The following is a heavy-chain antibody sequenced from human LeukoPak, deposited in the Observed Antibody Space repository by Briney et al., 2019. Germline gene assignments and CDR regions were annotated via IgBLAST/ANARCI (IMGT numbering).Heavy chain of an antibody. CDR2: VSWDGGTT. V-gene: IGHV3-43D*03. J-gene: IGHJ4*02. Sequence: LSGGSLRLSCAASGFTFDDYAMHWVRQAPGKGLEWVSLVSWDGGTTYYADSVKGRFTISRDNSKDSLCLQMNSLRAEDTALYYCAKDIGDSSDSSGLDYWGQGTQVTVSS. D-gene: IGHD3-22*01. CDR3: AKDIGDSSDSSGLDY. CDR1: GFTFDDYA.